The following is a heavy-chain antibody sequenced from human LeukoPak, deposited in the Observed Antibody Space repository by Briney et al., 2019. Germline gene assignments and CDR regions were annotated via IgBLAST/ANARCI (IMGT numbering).Heavy chain of an antibody. CDR1: GGSFSGYY. CDR2: INHSGST. CDR3: ARVRIDYDFWSGYAFDI. J-gene: IGHJ3*02. D-gene: IGHD3-3*01. V-gene: IGHV4-34*01. Sequence: SETLSLTCAVYGGSFSGYYWSWIRQPPGKGLEWIGEINHSGSTNYNPSLKSRVTISVDTSKNQFSLKLSSVTAADTAVYYCARVRIDYDFWSGYAFDIWGQGTMVTVSS.